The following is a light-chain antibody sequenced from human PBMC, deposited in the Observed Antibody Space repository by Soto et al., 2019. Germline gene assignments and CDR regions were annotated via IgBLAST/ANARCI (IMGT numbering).Light chain of an antibody. CDR1: SSDVGGYNY. CDR3: SSYGGSNTVV. Sequence: QSVLTQPPSASGSPGQSVTISCTGSSSDVGGYNYVSWYQQHPGKAPKLMIYEVSKRPSGVPDRLSGSKSGNTASLTVSGLQXXXEAXYYCSSYGGSNTVVFGGGTKLTVL. CDR2: EVS. J-gene: IGLJ2*01. V-gene: IGLV2-8*01.